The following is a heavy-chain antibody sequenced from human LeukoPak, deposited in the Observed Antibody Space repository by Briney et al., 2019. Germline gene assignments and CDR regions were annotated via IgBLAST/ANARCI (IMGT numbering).Heavy chain of an antibody. Sequence: GGSLRLSCAASGFTFSSYWMNWVRQAPGKGLEWVANIKQDGSEKYYVDSVKGRFTVSRDNAKNSLYLQMNSLRVEDTAVYYCARAQLAWDAANWGQGTLVTVSS. J-gene: IGHJ4*02. D-gene: IGHD6-13*01. CDR3: ARAQLAWDAAN. CDR1: GFTFSSYW. CDR2: IKQDGSEK. V-gene: IGHV3-7*04.